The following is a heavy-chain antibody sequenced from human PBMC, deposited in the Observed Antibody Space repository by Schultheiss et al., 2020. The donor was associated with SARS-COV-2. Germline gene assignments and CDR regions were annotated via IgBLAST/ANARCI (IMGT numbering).Heavy chain of an antibody. Sequence: GGSLRLSCAASGFSFSTYGMHWVRQAPGRGLEWVSSISGSGRSTFYADSVEGRFTVSRDNSRNTLHLQLNSLRVEDTAVYYCAREAYELLETWFDPWGQGTLVTVSS. D-gene: IGHD2-2*01. CDR2: ISGSGRST. V-gene: IGHV3-NL1*01. CDR1: GFSFSTYG. CDR3: AREAYELLETWFDP. J-gene: IGHJ5*02.